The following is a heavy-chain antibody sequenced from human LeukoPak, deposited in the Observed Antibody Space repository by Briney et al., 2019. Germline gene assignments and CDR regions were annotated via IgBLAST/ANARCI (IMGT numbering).Heavy chain of an antibody. V-gene: IGHV3-30*02. D-gene: IGHD2-15*01. CDR1: GFTFSSYG. Sequence: GGSLRLSCAASGFTFSSYGMHWVRQAPGKGLEWVAFIRYDGSNKYYADSVKGRFTISRDNSKNTLYLQMNSLRAEDTAVYYCAKDLAATYGRWYFDYWGQGTLVTVSS. CDR3: AKDLAATYGRWYFDY. J-gene: IGHJ4*02. CDR2: IRYDGSNK.